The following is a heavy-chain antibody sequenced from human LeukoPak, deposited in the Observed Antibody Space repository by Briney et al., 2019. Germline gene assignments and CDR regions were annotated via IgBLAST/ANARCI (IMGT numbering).Heavy chain of an antibody. D-gene: IGHD2-21*02. CDR2: INPYSGAT. CDR3: ARANGGGAYYPFDH. Sequence: ASVKVSCKASGYTFTGFYIHWLRQAPGQGLEWMGWINPYSGATDSAQTFRGRVSVARDTSITTAYMELNRLTSDDTAVYYCARANGGGAYYPFDHWGQGTLVTVSS. V-gene: IGHV1-2*02. CDR1: GYTFTGFY. J-gene: IGHJ4*02.